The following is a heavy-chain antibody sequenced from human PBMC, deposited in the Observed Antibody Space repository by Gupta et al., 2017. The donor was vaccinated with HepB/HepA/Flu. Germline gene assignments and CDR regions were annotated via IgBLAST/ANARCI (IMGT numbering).Heavy chain of an antibody. V-gene: IGHV3-15*01. D-gene: IGHD3-16*01. Sequence: EVQMVESGGGLVKPGGSLRLSCAASGFTFTNAYMRWVRQVPGKGLEWVGHVKRKIDGETTDYAAPVKGRFTISRDDSNKMVYMEMNSLKTEDTAVYYCATGLGQAFDIWGQGTVVTVSS. CDR1: GFTFTNAY. J-gene: IGHJ3*02. CDR3: ATGLGQAFDI. CDR2: VKRKIDGETT.